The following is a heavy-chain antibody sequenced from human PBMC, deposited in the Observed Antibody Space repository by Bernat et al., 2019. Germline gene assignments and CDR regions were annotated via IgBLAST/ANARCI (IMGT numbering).Heavy chain of an antibody. D-gene: IGHD5-12*01. CDR2: IYYSGST. Sequence: QLQLQESGPGLVKPSETLSLTCTVSGDSISRSSYYWGWIRQPPGKGLELIGNIYYSGSTYYNPSFKSRVTISVDTSKNQFSLKLTSVTAADTAVYYCGRNWLPDYWGQGTLVTVSS. J-gene: IGHJ4*02. V-gene: IGHV4-39*01. CDR3: GRNWLPDY. CDR1: GDSISRSSYY.